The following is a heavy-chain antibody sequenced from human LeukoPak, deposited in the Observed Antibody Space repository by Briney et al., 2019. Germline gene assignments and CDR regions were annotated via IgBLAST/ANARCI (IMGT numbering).Heavy chain of an antibody. Sequence: ASVKVSCKASGYTFTSYDIHWVRQATGQGLEWMGWMNPNSGNTGYAQKFQGRVTMTRNTSISTAYMELSSLRSEDTAVYYCAREGVDTAMVTQLYYYYGMDVWGQGTTVTVSS. D-gene: IGHD5-18*01. V-gene: IGHV1-8*01. CDR3: AREGVDTAMVTQLYYYYGMDV. CDR2: MNPNSGNT. J-gene: IGHJ6*02. CDR1: GYTFTSYD.